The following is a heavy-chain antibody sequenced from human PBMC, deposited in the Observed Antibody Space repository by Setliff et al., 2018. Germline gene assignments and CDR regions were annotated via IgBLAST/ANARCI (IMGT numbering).Heavy chain of an antibody. CDR2: IIPLLETA. J-gene: IGHJ6*02. D-gene: IGHD6-13*01. Sequence: SVKVSCKASGDTFSTYALSWVRQAPGQGLEWMGGIIPLLETAKYAQKFQARVTITADESTNTAYIEIRSLRSEDTAVYYCARGNMDVVAAGGKYSGMDVWGQGTTVTVSS. V-gene: IGHV1-69*13. CDR3: ARGNMDVVAAGGKYSGMDV. CDR1: GDTFSTYA.